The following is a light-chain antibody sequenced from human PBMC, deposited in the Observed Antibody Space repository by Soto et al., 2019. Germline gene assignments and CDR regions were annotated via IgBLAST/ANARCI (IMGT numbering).Light chain of an antibody. Sequence: QSVLTQPPSVSGTPGLRVNISCSGAISNIGEDTENGYHQLPGTAPKLLMFNDDKRPSGVPDRFSGSRSGASASLAISGLQSDDEAVYFCSTWDDSLNGWVFGGGTKLTVL. J-gene: IGLJ3*02. CDR1: ISNIGEDT. CDR3: STWDDSLNGWV. V-gene: IGLV1-44*01. CDR2: NDD.